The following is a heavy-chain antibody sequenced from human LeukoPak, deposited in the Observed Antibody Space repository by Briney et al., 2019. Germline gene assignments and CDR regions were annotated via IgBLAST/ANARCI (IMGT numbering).Heavy chain of an antibody. J-gene: IGHJ3*02. CDR1: TSSISSGYY. CDR3: AKSNGYGLIDI. D-gene: IGHD3-22*01. Sequence: SETLSLTCTVSTSSISSGYYWNWIRQPPGKGLEWIGSIYHSGSTYYNPFLKSRVTISVDTSKNQFSLKLNSVTAADTAVYYCAKSNGYGLIDIWGQGTMVTVSS. CDR2: IYHSGST. V-gene: IGHV4-38-2*02.